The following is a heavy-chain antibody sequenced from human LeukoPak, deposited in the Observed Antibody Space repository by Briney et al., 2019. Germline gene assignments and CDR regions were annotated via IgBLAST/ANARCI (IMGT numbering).Heavy chain of an antibody. V-gene: IGHV1-8*01. CDR2: MNPNSGNT. Sequence: GASVKASCKASGYTFTSYDINWVRQATGQGLEWMGWMNPNSGNTGYAQKFQGRVTITADESTSTAYMELSSLRSEDTAVYYCARRADCSSTSCYTGNYYYYMDVWGKGTTVTVSS. CDR1: GYTFTSYD. CDR3: ARRADCSSTSCYTGNYYYYMDV. J-gene: IGHJ6*03. D-gene: IGHD2-2*02.